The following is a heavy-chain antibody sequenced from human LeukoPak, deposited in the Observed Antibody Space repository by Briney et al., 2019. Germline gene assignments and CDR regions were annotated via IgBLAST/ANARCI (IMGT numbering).Heavy chain of an antibody. CDR2: ISAYNGNT. V-gene: IGHV1-18*01. D-gene: IGHD2-2*01. J-gene: IGHJ3*02. CDR1: GYTFTSYG. Sequence: ASVKVSCKASGYTFTSYGISWVRQAPGQGLEWMGWISAYNGNTNYAQKLQGRVTITTDTSTSTAYMELRSLRSDDTAVYYCARDGCSSTSCYLGYAFDIWGQGTMVTVSS. CDR3: ARDGCSSTSCYLGYAFDI.